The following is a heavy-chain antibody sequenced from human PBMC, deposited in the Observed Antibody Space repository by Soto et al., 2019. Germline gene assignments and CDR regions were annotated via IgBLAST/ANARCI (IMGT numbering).Heavy chain of an antibody. CDR1: GGSISSSSYY. V-gene: IGHV4-39*01. D-gene: IGHD2-2*01. CDR3: AGLEVPAATGWFAP. J-gene: IGHJ5*02. CDR2: IYYSGST. Sequence: SETLSLTCTVSGGSISSSSYYWGWIRQPPGKGLEWIGSIYYSGSTYYNPSLKSRVTISVDTSKNQFSLKLSSVTAADTAVYYCAGLEVPAATGWFAPWGQGTLVTVSS.